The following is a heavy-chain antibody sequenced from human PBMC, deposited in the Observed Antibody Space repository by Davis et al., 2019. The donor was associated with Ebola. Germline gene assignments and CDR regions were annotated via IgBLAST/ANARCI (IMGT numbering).Heavy chain of an antibody. J-gene: IGHJ4*02. Sequence: SETLSLTCTVSGGSISSYYWSWIRQPPGKGLEWIGYIYYSGSTYYNPSLKSRVTISVDTSKNQFSLKLSSVTAADTAVYYCAREGLIGVADYWGQGTLVTVSS. CDR1: GGSISSYY. CDR3: AREGLIGVADY. V-gene: IGHV4-59*12. CDR2: IYYSGST. D-gene: IGHD2/OR15-2a*01.